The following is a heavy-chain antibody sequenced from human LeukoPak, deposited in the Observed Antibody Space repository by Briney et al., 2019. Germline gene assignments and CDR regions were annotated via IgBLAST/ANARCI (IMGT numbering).Heavy chain of an antibody. V-gene: IGHV3-30*18. CDR1: GFTFSSYG. Sequence: GGSLRLSCAASGFTFSSYGMHWVRQAPGKGLEWVAVISYDGSNKYQADSVKGRFTVSRDNSRNTLYLQMNSLRAEDTAVHFCAKSGSWLAGWADYWGQGTLVTVSS. J-gene: IGHJ4*02. CDR3: AKSGSWLAGWADY. CDR2: ISYDGSNK. D-gene: IGHD3-22*01.